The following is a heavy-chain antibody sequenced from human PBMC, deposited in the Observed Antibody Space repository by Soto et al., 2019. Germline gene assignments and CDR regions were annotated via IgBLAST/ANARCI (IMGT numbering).Heavy chain of an antibody. CDR3: VRERGLSSFYGMDV. V-gene: IGHV3-21*01. Sequence: GSLRLSCEASGFTLTTYTMNWVREASGKGLEWVSSITSSSGHIYYADSVKGRFTISRDNARNSLYLQMNSLRAEDTAVYYCVRERGLSSFYGMDVWGQGTTVTVSS. CDR2: ITSSSGHI. CDR1: GFTLTTYT. J-gene: IGHJ6*02. D-gene: IGHD3-10*01.